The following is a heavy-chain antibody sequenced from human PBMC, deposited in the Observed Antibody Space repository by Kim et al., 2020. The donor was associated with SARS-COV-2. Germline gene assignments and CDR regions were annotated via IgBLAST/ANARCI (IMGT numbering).Heavy chain of an antibody. D-gene: IGHD7-27*01. J-gene: IGHJ4*02. Sequence: SQTLSLTCAVSGDSVSSYTAAWNWIRQSPSRGLEWLGRTYFRSKWSTNYAVSVQSRININADTSTNQLSLQLNSVTPEDTALYYCARQMSGRFDFWGQGTLVTVSS. CDR2: TYFRSKWST. V-gene: IGHV6-1*01. CDR3: ARQMSGRFDF. CDR1: GDSVSSYTAA.